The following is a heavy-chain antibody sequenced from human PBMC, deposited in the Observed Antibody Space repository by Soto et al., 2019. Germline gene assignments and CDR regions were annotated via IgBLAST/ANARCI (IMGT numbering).Heavy chain of an antibody. CDR1: GFTFSNYC. Sequence: EVQLVESGGGLVQPGGSLRLSCAASGFTFSNYCMSWVRQAPGKGLEWVANIKQDGSEKNYVDSVKGRFTISRDNAKNSLDLQMNSLRAEDTAVYYCASVAIWGQGTPVTVSS. D-gene: IGHD5-12*01. J-gene: IGHJ4*02. CDR3: ASVAI. CDR2: IKQDGSEK. V-gene: IGHV3-7*01.